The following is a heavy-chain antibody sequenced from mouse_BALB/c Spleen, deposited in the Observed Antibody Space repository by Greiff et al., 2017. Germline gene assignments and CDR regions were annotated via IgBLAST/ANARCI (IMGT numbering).Heavy chain of an antibody. J-gene: IGHJ3*01. CDR3: ARSSHDGYYASWFAY. D-gene: IGHD2-3*01. CDR1: GYTFTDYN. V-gene: IGHV1S29*02. Sequence: VQLKQSGPELVKPGASVKISCKASGYTFTDYNMHWVKQSHGKSLEWIGYIYPYNGGTGYNQKFKSKATLTVDNSSSTAYMELRSLTSEDSAVYYCARSSHDGYYASWFAYWGQGTLVTVSA. CDR2: IYPYNGGT.